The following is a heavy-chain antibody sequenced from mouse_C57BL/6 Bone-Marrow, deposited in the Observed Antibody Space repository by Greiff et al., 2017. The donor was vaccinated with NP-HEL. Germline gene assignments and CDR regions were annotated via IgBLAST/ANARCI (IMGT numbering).Heavy chain of an antibody. J-gene: IGHJ4*01. CDR1: GYTFTSYG. Sequence: VQLQQSGAELARPGASVKLSCKASGYTFTSYGISWVKPRTGQGLEWIGEIYPRSGNTYYNEKFKGQATLTADKSSSTAYMELRSLTSEDSAVYICARRTYDYDDAMDYWGQGTSVTVSA. CDR3: ARRTYDYDDAMDY. D-gene: IGHD2-4*01. CDR2: IYPRSGNT. V-gene: IGHV1-81*01.